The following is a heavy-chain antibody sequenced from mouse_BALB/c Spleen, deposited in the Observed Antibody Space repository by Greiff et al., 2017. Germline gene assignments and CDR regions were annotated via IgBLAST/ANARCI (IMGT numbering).Heavy chain of an antibody. CDR2: ISYSGST. Sequence: VQLQQSGPSLVKPSQTLSLTCSVTGDSITSGYWNWIRKFPGNKLEYMGYISYSGSTYYNPSLKSRISITRDTSKNQYYLQLNSVTTEDTATYYCARFGEGDYYAMDYWGQGTSVTVSS. J-gene: IGHJ4*01. CDR3: ARFGEGDYYAMDY. D-gene: IGHD3-1*01. V-gene: IGHV3-8*02. CDR1: GDSITSGY.